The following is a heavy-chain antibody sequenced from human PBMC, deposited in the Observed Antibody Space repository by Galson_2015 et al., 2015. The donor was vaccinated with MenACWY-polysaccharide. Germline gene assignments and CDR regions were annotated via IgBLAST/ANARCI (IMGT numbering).Heavy chain of an antibody. J-gene: IGHJ4*02. CDR1: GFTFSIYW. Sequence: SLRLSCAASGFTFSIYWMNWARQAPGKGPVWVSRINSDGNSTTYADSVKGRFTISRDNAKNTLYLQMNSLRAEDTAVYYCVRAGPMDYWGQGTMVTVSS. CDR3: VRAGPMDY. CDR2: INSDGNST. V-gene: IGHV3-74*01.